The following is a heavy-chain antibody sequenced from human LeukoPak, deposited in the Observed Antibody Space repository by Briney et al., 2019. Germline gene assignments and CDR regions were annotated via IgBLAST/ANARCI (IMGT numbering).Heavy chain of an antibody. CDR1: VGSISSYY. CDR2: IYCRGNT. V-gene: IGHV4-59*12. D-gene: IGHD2-2*01. Sequence: SETLSLTFTIPVGSISSYYGGWIRQPPGKGLEWIGYIYCRGNTNYDHSLKSRVTISVDKSKNQFSLKLRSVTAADTAVYYCARGRGCRSTSCYPNWFDPWGQGTLVTVSS. J-gene: IGHJ5*02. CDR3: ARGRGCRSTSCYPNWFDP.